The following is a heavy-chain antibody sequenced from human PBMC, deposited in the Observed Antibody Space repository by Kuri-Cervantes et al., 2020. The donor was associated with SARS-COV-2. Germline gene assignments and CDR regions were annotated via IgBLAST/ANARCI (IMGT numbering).Heavy chain of an antibody. V-gene: IGHV1-18*04. Sequence: ASVMVSCKASGYSFTSYGISWVRQAPGQGLEWMGWISTYNSNLKYAQKFQGRVTMTTDTSTSTAYMELRSLRSDDTAVYYCAGGGVGATLYWGQGTLVTVSS. CDR2: ISTYNSNL. CDR3: AGGGVGATLY. D-gene: IGHD1-26*01. J-gene: IGHJ4*02. CDR1: GYSFTSYG.